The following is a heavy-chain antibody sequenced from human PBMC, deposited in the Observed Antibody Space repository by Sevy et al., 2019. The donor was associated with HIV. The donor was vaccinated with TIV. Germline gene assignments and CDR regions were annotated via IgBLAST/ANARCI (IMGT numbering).Heavy chain of an antibody. CDR2: ISSTSTYM. D-gene: IGHD3-3*01. J-gene: IGHJ4*02. Sequence: GGSLRLSCAASGFTFSSYSMNWVRQAPGKGLEWVSSISSTSTYMYYADSVKGRFTNSRKNAKNSLYLQMNSLRAEATAVYYCARDAPIFVVVADLDYWGQGTLVTVSS. CDR3: ARDAPIFVVVADLDY. V-gene: IGHV3-21*06. CDR1: GFTFSSYS.